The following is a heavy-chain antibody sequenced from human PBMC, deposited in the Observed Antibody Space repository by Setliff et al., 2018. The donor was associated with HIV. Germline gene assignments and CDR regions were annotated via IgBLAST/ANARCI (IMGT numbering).Heavy chain of an antibody. CDR2: ISIYNGNV. J-gene: IGHJ4*02. Sequence: PGQGLEWMGRISIYNGNVNTAPKFQGRVTMTTDTSTNTAYLELRSLRSDDTAVYYCARDDDVIMVVVGGDYWGQGTLVTVSS. CDR3: ARDDDVIMVVVGGDY. V-gene: IGHV1-18*01. D-gene: IGHD3-22*01.